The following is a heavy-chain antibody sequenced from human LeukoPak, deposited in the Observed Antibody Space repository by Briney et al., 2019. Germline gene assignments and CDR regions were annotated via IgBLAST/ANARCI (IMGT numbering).Heavy chain of an antibody. V-gene: IGHV1-69*06. D-gene: IGHD3-22*01. J-gene: IGHJ5*02. CDR3: ARDNYYDSSGYFLQIDWFDP. CDR1: GGTFGSYA. Sequence: ASVKVSCKASGGTFGSYAISWVRQAPGQGLEWMGGIIPIFGTANYAQKFQGRVTITADKSTSTAYMELSSLRSEDTAVYYCARDNYYDSSGYFLQIDWFDPWGQGTLVTVSS. CDR2: IIPIFGTA.